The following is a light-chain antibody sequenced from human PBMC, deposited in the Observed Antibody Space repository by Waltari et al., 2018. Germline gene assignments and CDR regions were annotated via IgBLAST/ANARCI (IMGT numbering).Light chain of an antibody. CDR3: QNYERLPAT. J-gene: IGKJ1*01. V-gene: IGKV3-20*01. Sequence: EIVLTQSPGTLSLSPGERATLSCRASQSIGIYLAWYQQKSGQAPRLRIYHASSRATGIPDRFSGSGSGTDFSLTISRLEPEDFAVYYCQNYERLPATFGQGTKVEIK. CDR2: HAS. CDR1: QSIGIY.